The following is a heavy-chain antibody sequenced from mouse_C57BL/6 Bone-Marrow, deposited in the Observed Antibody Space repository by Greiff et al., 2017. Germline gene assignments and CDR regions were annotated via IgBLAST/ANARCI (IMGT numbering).Heavy chain of an antibody. V-gene: IGHV1-50*01. J-gene: IGHJ2*01. CDR1: GYTFTSYW. Sequence: QVQLQQPGAELVKPGASVKLSCKASGYTFTSYWLQRVQQRPGQGLVWIGEIDPSDSYTNYNQKLKGKATLTVDTSSSTAYMQLSSLTSEDAAVYYCARFRSYFDYWGQGTTLTVSS. D-gene: IGHD2-14*01. CDR2: IDPSDSYT. CDR3: ARFRSYFDY.